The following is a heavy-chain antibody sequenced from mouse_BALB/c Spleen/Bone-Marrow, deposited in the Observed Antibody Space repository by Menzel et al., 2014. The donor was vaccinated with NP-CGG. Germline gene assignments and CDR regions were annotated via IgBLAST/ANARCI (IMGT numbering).Heavy chain of an antibody. J-gene: IGHJ3*01. V-gene: IGHV1-31*01. Sequence: EVQRVESGPELVKPGASMKISCKASGYSFAGYTMNWVKQSHGKNLEWIGLINPYNGGSSYNQKFKGKATLTVDKSSSTAYMELLSLTSEDSAVYYCAREGYGSSYGFAYWSQGTLVTVSA. CDR2: INPYNGGS. CDR1: GYSFAGYT. D-gene: IGHD1-1*01. CDR3: AREGYGSSYGFAY.